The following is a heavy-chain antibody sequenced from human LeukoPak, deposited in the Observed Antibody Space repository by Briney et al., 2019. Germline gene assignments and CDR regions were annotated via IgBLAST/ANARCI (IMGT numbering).Heavy chain of an antibody. CDR1: GFTFTAYY. J-gene: IGHJ4*02. Sequence: PGRSLRLSCEASGFTFTAYYLTWIRQSPGKGPESGSYFGSSDNSIKSAESVAGRFIILRDNAKTSAYLQINSLEAAATAVYYFARDSGVELLDYWGRRTLVSVA. D-gene: IGHD1-7*01. V-gene: IGHV3-11*01. CDR3: ARDSGVELLDY. CDR2: FGSSDNSI.